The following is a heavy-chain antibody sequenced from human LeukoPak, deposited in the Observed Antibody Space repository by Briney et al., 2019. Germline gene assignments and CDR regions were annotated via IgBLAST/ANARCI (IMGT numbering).Heavy chain of an antibody. Sequence: SQTLSLTCTVSGGSISSGGYYWSWIRQHPGKGLEWIGYIYYSGSTYYNPSLKSRVTISVDTSKNQFSLKLSSVTAADTAVYYCARVGGTQYYYDSSGYYDYWGQGTLVTVSS. CDR1: GGSISSGGYY. J-gene: IGHJ4*02. V-gene: IGHV4-31*03. CDR3: ARVGGTQYYYDSSGYYDY. D-gene: IGHD3-22*01. CDR2: IYYSGST.